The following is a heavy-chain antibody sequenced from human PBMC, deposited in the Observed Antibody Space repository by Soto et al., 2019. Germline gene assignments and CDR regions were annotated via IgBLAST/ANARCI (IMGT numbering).Heavy chain of an antibody. V-gene: IGHV4-34*01. D-gene: IGHD3-3*01. J-gene: IGHJ4*02. CDR1: GGSFSGYY. CDR3: ARGDFWSGYEDY. CDR2: INHSGST. Sequence: SETLSLTCAVYGGSFSGYYWSWIRQPPGKGLEWIGEINHSGSTNYNPSLKSRVTISVDTSKNQFSLKLSSVTAADTAVYYCARGDFWSGYEDYRGQRTLVTVSS.